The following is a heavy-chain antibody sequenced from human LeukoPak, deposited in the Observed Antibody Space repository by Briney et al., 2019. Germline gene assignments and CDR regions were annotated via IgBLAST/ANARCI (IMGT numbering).Heavy chain of an antibody. D-gene: IGHD6-13*01. V-gene: IGHV1-2*02. CDR3: ARQYSSSWPTFQH. J-gene: IGHJ1*01. CDR1: GFTFTSYD. Sequence: GASVKVSCKASGFTFTSYDINWVRQATGQGLEWMGWMNPNSGGTNYAQKFQGRVTMTRDTSISTAYMELSRLRSDDTAVYYCARQYSSSWPTFQHWGQGTLVTVSS. CDR2: MNPNSGGT.